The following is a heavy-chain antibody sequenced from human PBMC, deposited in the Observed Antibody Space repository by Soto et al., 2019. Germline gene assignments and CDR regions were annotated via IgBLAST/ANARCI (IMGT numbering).Heavy chain of an antibody. CDR3: ASGRTQYYFDL. J-gene: IGHJ4*02. D-gene: IGHD1-26*01. CDR1: GGSFTSNNW. CDR2: IYRTGST. Sequence: PSETLSLTCAVSGGSFTSNNWWTWVRQPPGQGLEWSGEIYRTGSTNYNPSLQSRVNISVDRSKSQFYLKLTSVTAADTAVYYCASGRTQYYFDLWGQGNLVTVSS. V-gene: IGHV4-4*02.